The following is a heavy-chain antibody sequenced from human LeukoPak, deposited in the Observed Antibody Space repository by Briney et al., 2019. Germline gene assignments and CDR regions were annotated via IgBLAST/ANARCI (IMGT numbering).Heavy chain of an antibody. V-gene: IGHV4-59*01. CDR2: IYYSGST. Sequence: SETLSLTCTVSGGSISSYYWSWIRQPPGKGLEWIGYIYYSGSTNYNPSLKSRVTISVDTSKNQFSLKLSSVTAADTAVYYCAARGGYYYDSSGYHDYWGQGTLVTVSS. CDR3: AARGGYYYDSSGYHDY. CDR1: GGSISSYY. J-gene: IGHJ4*02. D-gene: IGHD3-22*01.